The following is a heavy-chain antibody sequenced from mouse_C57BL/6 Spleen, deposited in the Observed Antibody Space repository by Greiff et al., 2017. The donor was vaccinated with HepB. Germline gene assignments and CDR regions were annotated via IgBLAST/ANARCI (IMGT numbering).Heavy chain of an antibody. J-gene: IGHJ4*01. CDR1: GFTFSDYY. D-gene: IGHD2-5*01. CDR2: INYDGSST. CDR3: AREAYYSNYVNYAMDY. Sequence: EVKLVESEGGLVQPGSSMKLSCTASGFTFSDYYMAWVRQVPEKGLEWVANINYDGSSTYYLDSLKSRFIISRDNAKNILYLQMSSLKSEDTATYYCAREAYYSNYVNYAMDYWGQGTSVTVSS. V-gene: IGHV5-16*01.